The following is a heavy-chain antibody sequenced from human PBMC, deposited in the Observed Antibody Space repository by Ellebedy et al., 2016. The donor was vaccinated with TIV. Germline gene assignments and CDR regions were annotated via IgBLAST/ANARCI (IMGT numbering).Heavy chain of an antibody. CDR1: GFTLSGYW. J-gene: IGHJ4*02. Sequence: GESLKISCAASGFTLSGYWMHWVRQVPGKGLTWVSRINTDGSSTSYADSVEGRFTITRDNAKKTLYLEMSSLRPEDTAVYYCTRESFRYFDWDLWGQGTLVTVSS. CDR3: TRESFRYFDWDL. CDR2: INTDGSST. D-gene: IGHD3-9*01. V-gene: IGHV3-74*01.